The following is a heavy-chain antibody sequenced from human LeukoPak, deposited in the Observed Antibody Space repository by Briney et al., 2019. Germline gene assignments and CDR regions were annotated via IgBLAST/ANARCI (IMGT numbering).Heavy chain of an antibody. J-gene: IGHJ1*01. CDR1: GGSFSGYY. CDR2: INHSGST. D-gene: IGHD6-13*01. V-gene: IGHV4-34*01. CDR3: ASQYSSSWTEYFQH. Sequence: SETLSLTCAVYGGSFSGYYWSWIRQPPGKGLEWIGEINHSGSTNYNPSLKSRVTISVDTSKNQFSLKLSSVTAADTAVYYCASQYSSSWTEYFQHWGQGTLVTVSS.